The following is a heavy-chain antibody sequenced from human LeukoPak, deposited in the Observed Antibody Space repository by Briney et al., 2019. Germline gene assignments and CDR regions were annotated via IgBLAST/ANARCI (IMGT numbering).Heavy chain of an antibody. V-gene: IGHV1-18*01. CDR2: ISAYNGYT. J-gene: IGHJ4*02. CDR1: GYTFTSYG. Sequence: GASVKVSCKASGYTFTSYGISWVRQAPGQGLGWMGWISAYNGYTNYAQKLQGRVTMTTDTSTSTAYMELRSLRSDDTAVYYCARERITMVRGVIITPPPFDYWGQGTLVTVSS. CDR3: ARERITMVRGVIITPPPFDY. D-gene: IGHD3-10*01.